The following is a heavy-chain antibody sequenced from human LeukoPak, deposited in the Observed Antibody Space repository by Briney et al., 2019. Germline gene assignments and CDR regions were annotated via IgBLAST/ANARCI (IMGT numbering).Heavy chain of an antibody. CDR2: ISYDGSKQ. V-gene: IGHV3-30*18. CDR3: AKVLLKTTLDY. D-gene: IGHD4-11*01. Sequence: GGSLRLSCAASGFTFSDYAIHWVRQAPGRGLEWVALISYDGSKQYYADSVTGRFTISRDNSKSTLYLQMNSLRTEDTAVYYCAKVLLKTTLDYWGQGTLVTVSS. J-gene: IGHJ4*02. CDR1: GFTFSDYA.